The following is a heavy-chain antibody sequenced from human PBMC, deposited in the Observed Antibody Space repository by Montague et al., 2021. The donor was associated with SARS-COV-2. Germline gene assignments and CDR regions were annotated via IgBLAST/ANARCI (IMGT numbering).Heavy chain of an antibody. Sequence: SETLSLTCTVSGGSISSSSNYWGWIRQPPGKGLEWIGGIYYSGSTYYNSSLKSRVTISVDTSKNQFPLKLNSVTAADTAVYYCARLVWFGELSSENWFDPWGQGTLVTVSS. CDR2: IYYSGST. CDR3: ARLVWFGELSSENWFDP. CDR1: GGSISSSSNY. J-gene: IGHJ5*02. V-gene: IGHV4-39*01. D-gene: IGHD3-10*01.